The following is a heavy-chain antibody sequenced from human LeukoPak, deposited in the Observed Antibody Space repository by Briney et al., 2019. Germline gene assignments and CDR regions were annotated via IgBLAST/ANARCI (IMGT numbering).Heavy chain of an antibody. V-gene: IGHV4-59*01. CDR3: ARGYTTVVTPGY. Sequence: SETLSLTCIVSGGSISSYYWSWIRQPPGKGLEWIGYIYYSGSTNYNPSLKSRVTIPVDTSKNQFSLKLSSVTAADTAVYYCARGYTTVVTPGYWGQGTLVTVSS. D-gene: IGHD4-23*01. J-gene: IGHJ4*02. CDR2: IYYSGST. CDR1: GGSISSYY.